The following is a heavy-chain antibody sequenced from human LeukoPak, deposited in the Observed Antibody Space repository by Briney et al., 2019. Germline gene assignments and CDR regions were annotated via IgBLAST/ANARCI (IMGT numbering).Heavy chain of an antibody. D-gene: IGHD3-22*01. CDR1: GGSFSGYY. J-gene: IGHJ4*02. CDR2: INHGETA. Sequence: SETLSLTCAVFGGSFSGYYWTWIRQPPGKGLDWIWEINHGETANYNPSLKSRVTMSVDTSKNQFSLKLSSVTAADTAVYYCARRGRGYHYDSSALMYYFDNWDQGTLVTVSS. CDR3: ARRGRGYHYDSSALMYYFDN. V-gene: IGHV4-34*01.